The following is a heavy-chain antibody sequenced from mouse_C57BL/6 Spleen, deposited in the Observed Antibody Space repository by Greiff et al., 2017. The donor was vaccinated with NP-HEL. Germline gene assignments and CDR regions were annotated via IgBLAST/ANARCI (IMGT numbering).Heavy chain of an antibody. D-gene: IGHD2-4*01. CDR1: GYTFISYW. CDR2: IDPSDSET. J-gene: IGHJ3*01. Sequence: QVQLQQPGAELVRPGSSVKLSCKASGYTFISYWMHWVKQRPIQGLEWIGNIDPSDSETHYNQKFKDKATLTVDKSSSTAYMQLSSLTSEDSAVYYCARFDDYGPWFAYWGQGTLVTVSA. CDR3: ARFDDYGPWFAY. V-gene: IGHV1-52*01.